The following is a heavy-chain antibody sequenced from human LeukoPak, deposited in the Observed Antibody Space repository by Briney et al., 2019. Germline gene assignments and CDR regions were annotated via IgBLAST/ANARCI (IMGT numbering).Heavy chain of an antibody. Sequence: ASVKVSCKASGYTFTSYGISWVRQAPGQGLEWMGWISAYNGNTNYAQKLQGRVTTTTDTSTSTAYMELRSLRSDDTAVYYCARGGRYCSSTSCHRVWFDPWGQGTLVTVSS. J-gene: IGHJ5*02. V-gene: IGHV1-18*01. CDR2: ISAYNGNT. D-gene: IGHD2-2*01. CDR1: GYTFTSYG. CDR3: ARGGRYCSSTSCHRVWFDP.